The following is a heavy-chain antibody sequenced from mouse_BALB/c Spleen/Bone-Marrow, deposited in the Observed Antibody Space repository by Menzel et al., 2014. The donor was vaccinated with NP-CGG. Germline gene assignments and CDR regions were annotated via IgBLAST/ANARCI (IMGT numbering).Heavy chain of an antibody. CDR3: AITTLYAMDY. CDR1: GYTFTDYN. CDR2: IYPYNGGT. Sequence: EVKLMESGPELVKPGASVKISCKASGYTFTDYNMHWVKQSHGKSLEWIGYIYPYNGGTGYNQKFKSKATLTVDNSSSTACMELRSLTSEDSAVYYCAITTLYAMDYWGQGTSVTVSS. D-gene: IGHD2-12*01. J-gene: IGHJ4*01. V-gene: IGHV1S29*02.